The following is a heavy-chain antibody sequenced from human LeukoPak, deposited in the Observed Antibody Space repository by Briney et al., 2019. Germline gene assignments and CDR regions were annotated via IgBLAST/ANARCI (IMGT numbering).Heavy chain of an antibody. V-gene: IGHV3-21*01. J-gene: IGHJ4*02. CDR1: GFTFSSYS. CDR3: ARENSGYDPGY. Sequence: GGSLRLSCAASGFTFSSYSMNWVRQAPGKGLEWVSSISSSSSYIYYADSVKGRFTISRDNAKNSLYLQMNSLRAEDTAVYYCARENSGYDPGYWGQGTLFTVSS. D-gene: IGHD5-12*01. CDR2: ISSSSSYI.